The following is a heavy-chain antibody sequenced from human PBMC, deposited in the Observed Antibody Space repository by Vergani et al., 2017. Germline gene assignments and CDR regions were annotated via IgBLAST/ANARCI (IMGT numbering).Heavy chain of an antibody. CDR1: GYTFTSYA. J-gene: IGHJ2*01. CDR3: ARDARRDYYDILWYFDL. CDR2: INAGNGNT. D-gene: IGHD3-22*01. Sequence: QVQLVQSGAEVKKPGASVKVSCKASGYTFTSYAMHWVRQAPGQRLEWMGWINAGNGNTKYSQKFQGRVTITRDTSASTAYMELSSLRSEDTAVYYCARDARRDYYDILWYFDLWGRGTLVTVSS. V-gene: IGHV1-3*01.